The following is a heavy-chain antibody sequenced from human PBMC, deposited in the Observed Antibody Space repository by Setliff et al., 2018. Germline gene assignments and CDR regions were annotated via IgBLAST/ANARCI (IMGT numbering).Heavy chain of an antibody. V-gene: IGHV7-4-1*02. CDR2: INTHTGNP. J-gene: IGHJ4*02. CDR1: GYTFIDYG. D-gene: IGHD1-26*01. Sequence: ASVKVSCKASGYTFIDYGMSWVRQAPGQSLEWMGWINTHTGNPTYAQGFTGRFVFSLDTSFSTAYLQISSLKAEDTAGYYCASQMGTSETYPKWGQGTPVTVSS. CDR3: ASQMGTSETYPK.